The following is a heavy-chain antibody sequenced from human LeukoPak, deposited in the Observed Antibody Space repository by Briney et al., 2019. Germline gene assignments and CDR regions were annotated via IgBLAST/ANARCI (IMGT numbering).Heavy chain of an antibody. Sequence: ASVKVSCKASGYTFTGYYMHWVRQAPGQGLEWMGRINPNSGGTNYAQKFQGRVTMTRDTSISTAYMELSRLRSDDTAVYYCARVGSGSYSSSYYYYGMDVWGQGTMVTVSS. V-gene: IGHV1-2*06. J-gene: IGHJ6*02. CDR2: INPNSGGT. D-gene: IGHD1-26*01. CDR1: GYTFTGYY. CDR3: ARVGSGSYSSSYYYYGMDV.